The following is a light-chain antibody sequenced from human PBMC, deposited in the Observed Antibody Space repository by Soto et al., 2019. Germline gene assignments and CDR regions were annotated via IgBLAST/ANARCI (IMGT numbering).Light chain of an antibody. CDR2: GAS. Sequence: EIVLTQSPGTLSLSPGERATLSCRASQSVSSSYLAWYQQKPGQAPSLLIYGASSRATGIPDRFSGSGSGTDFTLTISRLEPEDFAVYYCQHYGTSRWTFGQVTKVEIK. J-gene: IGKJ1*01. CDR1: QSVSSSY. CDR3: QHYGTSRWT. V-gene: IGKV3-20*01.